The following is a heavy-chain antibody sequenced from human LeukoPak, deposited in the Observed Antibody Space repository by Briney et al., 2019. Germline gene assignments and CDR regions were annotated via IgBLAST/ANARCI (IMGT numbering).Heavy chain of an antibody. Sequence: ASETLSLTCAVYGGSFSGYYWSWIRPPPGKGLEWIGEINHSESTNYNPSLKSRVTISVDTSKNQFSLMLSSVTAADTAVYYCARAVTMVRGVNFAFDIWGQGTMVTVSS. J-gene: IGHJ3*02. CDR3: ARAVTMVRGVNFAFDI. CDR2: INHSEST. D-gene: IGHD3-10*01. V-gene: IGHV4-34*01. CDR1: GGSFSGYY.